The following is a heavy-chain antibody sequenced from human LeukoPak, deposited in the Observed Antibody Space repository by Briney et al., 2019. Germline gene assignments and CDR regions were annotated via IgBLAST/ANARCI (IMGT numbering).Heavy chain of an antibody. V-gene: IGHV3-66*01. Sequence: GGSLRLSCAASGFTFSRYWMIWVRQAPGKGLEWVSLIYSGGSTYYADSVKGRFTISRDISNNTLYLQMNRLRAEDTAVYYCARGIEVVVIGSYYFDYWGQGTLVTVSS. CDR2: IYSGGST. CDR3: ARGIEVVVIGSYYFDY. J-gene: IGHJ4*02. D-gene: IGHD3-22*01. CDR1: GFTFSRYW.